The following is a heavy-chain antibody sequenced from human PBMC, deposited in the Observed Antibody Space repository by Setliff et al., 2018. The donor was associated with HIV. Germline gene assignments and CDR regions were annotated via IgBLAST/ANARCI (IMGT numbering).Heavy chain of an antibody. J-gene: IGHJ3*02. Sequence: SETLSLTCAVSGYSFSGGYYWAWIRQPPGKGLEWIGSIYHSGSTTYNPSLKSRVTISVDTSKNQFSLKLSSVTAADTAVYYCARALRWGSGPGAFDIWGQGTMVTVSS. CDR1: GYSFSGGYY. V-gene: IGHV4-38-2*01. CDR2: IYHSGST. D-gene: IGHD3-16*01. CDR3: ARALRWGSGPGAFDI.